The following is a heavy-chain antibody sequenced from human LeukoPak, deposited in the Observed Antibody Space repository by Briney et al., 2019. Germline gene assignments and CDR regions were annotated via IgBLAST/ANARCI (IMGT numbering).Heavy chain of an antibody. D-gene: IGHD2-21*01. J-gene: IGHJ4*02. V-gene: IGHV3-30-3*01. CDR3: ARGPFL. CDR2: ISYDGGNK. Sequence: GGSLRLSCAASGFTFSVNAIHWVRQAPGKGLEWVAVISYDGGNKNYADSVKGRFTISRDNSKNTLYLQMNSLRAEDTAVYCCARGPFLWGQGTLVTVSS. CDR1: GFTFSVNA.